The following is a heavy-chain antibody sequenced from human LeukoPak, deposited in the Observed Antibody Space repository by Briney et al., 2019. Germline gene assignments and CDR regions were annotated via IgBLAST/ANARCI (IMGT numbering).Heavy chain of an antibody. Sequence: PSETLSLTCTVSGGSISSYYWSWIRQPPGKGLEWIGYIYYSGSTNYNPSLKSRVTISADTSKNQFSLKLSSVTAADTAVYYCARYYYDSSGYSPFDYWGQGTLVTVSS. CDR3: ARYYYDSSGYSPFDY. CDR1: GGSISSYY. D-gene: IGHD3-22*01. V-gene: IGHV4-59*01. CDR2: IYYSGST. J-gene: IGHJ4*02.